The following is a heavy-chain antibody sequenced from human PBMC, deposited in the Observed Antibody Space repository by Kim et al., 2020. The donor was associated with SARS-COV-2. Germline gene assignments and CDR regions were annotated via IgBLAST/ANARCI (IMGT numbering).Heavy chain of an antibody. CDR1: GFTFSDYY. Sequence: GGSLRLSCVASGFTFSDYYMSWVRQAPGKGLEWLSYMSRSGDTIYYADSVKGRFTISRDNAKNLLYLQMNSLRADDTAIYYCASDREEMSTVYYGMDVWGQGTTVTVSS. J-gene: IGHJ6*02. CDR2: MSRSGDTI. D-gene: IGHD4-4*01. CDR3: ASDREEMSTVYYGMDV. V-gene: IGHV3-11*01.